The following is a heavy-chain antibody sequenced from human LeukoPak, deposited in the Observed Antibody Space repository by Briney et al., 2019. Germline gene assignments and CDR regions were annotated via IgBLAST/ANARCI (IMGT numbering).Heavy chain of an antibody. V-gene: IGHV3-21*01. CDR1: GFTFSSYS. J-gene: IGHJ4*02. D-gene: IGHD2-2*01. Sequence: PGGSLRLSCAASGFTFSSYSMNWVRQAPGKGLEWVSSISSSSSYIYYADSVKGRFTISRDNAKNSLYLQMNSLRAEDTAVYYCAREYDIVVVPAANYFDYWGQGTLVTVSS. CDR2: ISSSSSYI. CDR3: AREYDIVVVPAANYFDY.